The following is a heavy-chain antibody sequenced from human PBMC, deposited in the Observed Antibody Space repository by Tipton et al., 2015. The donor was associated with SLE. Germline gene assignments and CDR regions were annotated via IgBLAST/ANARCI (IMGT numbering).Heavy chain of an antibody. J-gene: IGHJ5*02. V-gene: IGHV4-34*01. D-gene: IGHD5/OR15-5a*01. CDR1: GGSFSGYY. CDR2: INHSGST. Sequence: TLSLTCVVYGGSFSGYYCSWIRQPPGKGLEWIGEINHSGSTNYNPSLKSRVTLSMDTSKNQFSLNVNSVTAADTAVYYCARRGVVSRFDPWGQGILVTVSS. CDR3: ARRGVVSRFDP.